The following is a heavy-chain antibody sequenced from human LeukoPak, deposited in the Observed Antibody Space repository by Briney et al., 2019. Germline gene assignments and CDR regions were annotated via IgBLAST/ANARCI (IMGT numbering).Heavy chain of an antibody. Sequence: KTSETLSLTCTVSGGSISSSSYYWGWIRQPPGKALEWIGSIYYSGSTYYNPSLKSRVTISVDTSKNQFSLKLSSVTVADTAVYYCASSPVRGVIFWYFDLWGRGTLVTVSS. D-gene: IGHD3-10*01. V-gene: IGHV4-39*01. CDR1: GGSISSSSYY. J-gene: IGHJ2*01. CDR3: ASSPVRGVIFWYFDL. CDR2: IYYSGST.